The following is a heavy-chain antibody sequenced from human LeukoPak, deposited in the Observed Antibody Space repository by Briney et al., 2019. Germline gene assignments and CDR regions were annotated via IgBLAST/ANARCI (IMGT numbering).Heavy chain of an antibody. CDR3: ARDQGGYPDY. CDR2: ISHSGFTI. D-gene: IGHD5-12*01. Sequence: GGSLRLSCAASGFTFSSYEMNWVRQAPGKGLEWVSCISHSGFTIYYADSVKGRFTISRDNAKKSLYLQMNSLRAEDTAIYYCARDQGGYPDYWGQGTLVTVSS. J-gene: IGHJ4*02. V-gene: IGHV3-48*03. CDR1: GFTFSSYE.